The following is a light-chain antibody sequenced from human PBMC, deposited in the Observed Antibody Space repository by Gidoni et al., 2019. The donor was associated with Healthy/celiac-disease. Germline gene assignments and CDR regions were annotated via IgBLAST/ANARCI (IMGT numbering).Light chain of an antibody. J-gene: IGLJ2*01. Sequence: QSALTQPASVSGSPGPSITISCTGTSSDVGGYNFVSWYQQHPGKAPRHMIYDVSNRPSGVSNRFSGSKSSNTASLTISGLQAEDEADYYCSSYASSSTLVFGGGTKLTVL. CDR2: DVS. CDR1: SSDVGGYNF. V-gene: IGLV2-14*03. CDR3: SSYASSSTLV.